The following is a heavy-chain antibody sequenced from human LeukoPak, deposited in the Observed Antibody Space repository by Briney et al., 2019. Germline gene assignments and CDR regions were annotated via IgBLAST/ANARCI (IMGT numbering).Heavy chain of an antibody. CDR1: GLTFSSSW. CDR3: TSWGDTTAEYFQR. V-gene: IGHV3-7*01. D-gene: IGHD2-21*02. CDR2: INPDGIKR. J-gene: IGHJ1*01. Sequence: GGSLRLSCAVSGLTFSSSWMDWVRQAPGKGLEWVASINPDGIKRYSADSVKGRFTISRDNARNSLYLQMNSLRVEDTAVYYCTSWGDTTAEYFQRWGQGTLVTVSS.